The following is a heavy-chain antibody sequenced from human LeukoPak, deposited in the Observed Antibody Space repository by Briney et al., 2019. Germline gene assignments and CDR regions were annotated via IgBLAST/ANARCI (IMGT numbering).Heavy chain of an antibody. J-gene: IGHJ5*02. CDR3: ARDPGDCSGGSCYGRGWFDP. D-gene: IGHD2-15*01. Sequence: ASVKVSCKASGYTFTSYGISWVRQAPGQGLEWMGWISAYNGNTNYAQKLQGRVTMTTDTSTSTAYMELRSLRSDDTAVYYCARDPGDCSGGSCYGRGWFDPWGQGTLVTVSS. V-gene: IGHV1-18*01. CDR2: ISAYNGNT. CDR1: GYTFTSYG.